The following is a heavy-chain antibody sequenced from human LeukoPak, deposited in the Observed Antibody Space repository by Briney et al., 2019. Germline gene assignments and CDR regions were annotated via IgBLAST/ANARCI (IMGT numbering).Heavy chain of an antibody. J-gene: IGHJ4*02. D-gene: IGHD6-13*01. V-gene: IGHV3-23*01. CDR3: AKARPPAEAQQPGSYFDY. Sequence: GGSLRLSCAASGFTFSSYAMSWVRQAPGKGLEWVSAISGSGGSTYYADSVKGRFTISRDNSKNTLYLQMNSLRAEDTAVYYCAKARPPAEAQQPGSYFDYWGQGTLVTVSS. CDR1: GFTFSSYA. CDR2: ISGSGGST.